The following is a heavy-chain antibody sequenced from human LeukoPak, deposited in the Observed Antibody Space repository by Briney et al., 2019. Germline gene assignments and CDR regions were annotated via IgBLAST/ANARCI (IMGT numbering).Heavy chain of an antibody. CDR1: GFTFSTYD. CDR3: AKDPLERRAYYFDY. Sequence: GGSLRLSCAASGFTFSTYDMNWVRQAPGKGLEWVSYISSSSSTIYYADSVKGRFTISRDNSKNTLYLQMNSLRAEDTAVYYCAKDPLERRAYYFDYWGQGTLVTVSS. D-gene: IGHD1-1*01. V-gene: IGHV3-48*01. CDR2: ISSSSSTI. J-gene: IGHJ4*02.